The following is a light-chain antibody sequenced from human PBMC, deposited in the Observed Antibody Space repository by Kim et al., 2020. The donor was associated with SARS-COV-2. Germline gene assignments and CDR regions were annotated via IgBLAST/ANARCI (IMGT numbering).Light chain of an antibody. CDR2: GKN. CDR1: SLRISY. CDR3: NSRDSNDNVV. J-gene: IGLJ2*01. Sequence: VALGQTVRITCQGDSLRISYATWYQQKPGQAPIVVIYGKNHRPSGIPDRFSGSSSGNTASLTITGTQAGDEADYYCNSRDSNDNVVFGGGTKLTVL. V-gene: IGLV3-19*01.